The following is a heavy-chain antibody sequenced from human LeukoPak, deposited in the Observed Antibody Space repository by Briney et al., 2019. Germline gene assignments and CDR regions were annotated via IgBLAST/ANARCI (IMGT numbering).Heavy chain of an antibody. D-gene: IGHD4-17*01. V-gene: IGHV4-59*08. CDR1: GGSIITYY. Sequence: PSETLSLTCTVSGGSIITYYWTWIRQPPGKGLGWIGYIYYDGSTNYNPSLKSRVTLSLDTSKNQFSLKLSSVTAADTALYYCARQFDGDYGFDYWGQGTLVTVSS. CDR3: ARQFDGDYGFDY. J-gene: IGHJ4*02. CDR2: IYYDGST.